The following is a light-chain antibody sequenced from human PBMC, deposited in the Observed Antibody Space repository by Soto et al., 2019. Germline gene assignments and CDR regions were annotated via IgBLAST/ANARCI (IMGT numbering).Light chain of an antibody. Sequence: QSALTQPASVSGSPGQSITISCTGNSSDVGAYNFVSWYQQHPGKAPKLMIYEVSNRPSGVSNRFSGSKSGNTASLTISGLQTEDEADYYCNSYTSSAARVFGTGTKLTVL. CDR3: NSYTSSAARV. V-gene: IGLV2-14*01. CDR1: SSDVGAYNF. CDR2: EVS. J-gene: IGLJ1*01.